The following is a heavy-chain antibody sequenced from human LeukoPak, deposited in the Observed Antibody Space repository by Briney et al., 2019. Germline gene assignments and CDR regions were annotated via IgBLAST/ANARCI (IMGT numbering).Heavy chain of an antibody. J-gene: IGHJ5*02. Sequence: ASVKVSCKASGGTFSSYAISWVRQAPGQGLEWTGRIIPILGIANYAQRFQGRVTITADKSTSTAYMELSSLRSEDTAVYYCARTGRGCSSTSCYATTPFDPWGQGTLVAVSS. CDR1: GGTFSSYA. D-gene: IGHD2-2*01. CDR3: ARTGRGCSSTSCYATTPFDP. CDR2: IIPILGIA. V-gene: IGHV1-69*04.